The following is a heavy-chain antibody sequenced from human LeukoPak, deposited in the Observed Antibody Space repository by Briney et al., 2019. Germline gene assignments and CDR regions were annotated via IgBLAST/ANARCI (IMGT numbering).Heavy chain of an antibody. J-gene: IGHJ4*02. CDR2: IKQDGSEK. CDR1: GFTFSSYW. Sequence: GGSLRLSCAASGFTFSSYWMSWVRQAPGKGREWVANIKQDGSEKYYVDSAKGRFTISRDNAKNSLYLQMNSLRAEDTAVYYCARVSLSSGWNYWGQGTLVTVSS. V-gene: IGHV3-7*03. D-gene: IGHD6-19*01. CDR3: ARVSLSSGWNY.